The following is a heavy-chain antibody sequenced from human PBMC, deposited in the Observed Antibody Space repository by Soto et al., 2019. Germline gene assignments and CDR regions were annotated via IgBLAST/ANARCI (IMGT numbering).Heavy chain of an antibody. V-gene: IGHV1-69*01. CDR2: IIPIFGTA. CDR1: EGTFSSYA. Sequence: QVQLVQSGAEVKKPGSSVKVSCKASEGTFSSYAISWVRQAPGQGLEWMGGIIPIFGTANYAQKFQGRVTITADESTSTAYMELSSLRSEDTAVYYCARRAGYYYDSSGYYYPDYYYYGMDVWGQGTTVTVSS. J-gene: IGHJ6*02. D-gene: IGHD3-22*01. CDR3: ARRAGYYYDSSGYYYPDYYYYGMDV.